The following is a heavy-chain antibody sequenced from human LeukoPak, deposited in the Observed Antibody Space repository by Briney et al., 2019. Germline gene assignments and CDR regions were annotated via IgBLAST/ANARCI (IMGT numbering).Heavy chain of an antibody. V-gene: IGHV3-74*01. Sequence: GGSLRLSCAASGLTFSSAWMHWVRQTPGKRLVWISRIRSDGTATYADSVRGRFTISRDNAENTLYLQMNNLRADDTGIYYCARDGSYKLDYWGQGALVTVSS. D-gene: IGHD1-26*01. CDR1: GLTFSSAW. J-gene: IGHJ4*02. CDR2: IRSDGTA. CDR3: ARDGSYKLDY.